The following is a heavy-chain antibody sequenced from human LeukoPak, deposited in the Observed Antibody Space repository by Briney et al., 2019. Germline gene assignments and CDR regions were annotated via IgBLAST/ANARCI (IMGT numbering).Heavy chain of an antibody. V-gene: IGHV4-59*01. CDR2: IYYSGST. CDR3: AGVVQAATWFDP. CDR1: GGSISSYY. J-gene: IGHJ5*02. D-gene: IGHD2-2*01. Sequence: SETLSLTCTVSGGSISSYYWSWIRQPPGKGLEWIGYIYYSGSTNYNPSLKSRVTISVDTSKSQFSLKLSSVTAADTAVYYCAGVVQAATWFDPWGQGTLVTVSS.